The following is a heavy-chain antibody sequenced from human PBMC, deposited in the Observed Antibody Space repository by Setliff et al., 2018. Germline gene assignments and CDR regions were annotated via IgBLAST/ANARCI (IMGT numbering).Heavy chain of an antibody. CDR3: ARDRPMVVVADNLALFDY. CDR2: ISAHNGFI. Sequence: ASVKVSCKASGYSFPSYGISWVRQAPGQGLEWMGWISAHNGFIIYAQMFQGRVIMTTDTSTSTAYMELRSLRSDDTAVYYCARDRPMVVVADNLALFDYWGQGTLVTVSS. V-gene: IGHV1-18*01. D-gene: IGHD2-15*01. CDR1: GYSFPSYG. J-gene: IGHJ4*02.